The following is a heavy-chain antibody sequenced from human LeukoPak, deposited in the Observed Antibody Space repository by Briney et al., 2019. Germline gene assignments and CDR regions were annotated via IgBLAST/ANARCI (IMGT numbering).Heavy chain of an antibody. V-gene: IGHV4-34*01. Sequence: SETLSLTCAVYGGSFSGYYWSWIRQPPGKGLEWIGEINHSGSTNYNPSLKSRVTISVDTSKNQFSLKLSSVTAADTAVYYCARESKVVPYYYYYYMDVWGKGTTVTVSS. D-gene: IGHD2-2*01. CDR2: INHSGST. CDR1: GGSFSGYY. J-gene: IGHJ6*03. CDR3: ARESKVVPYYYYYYMDV.